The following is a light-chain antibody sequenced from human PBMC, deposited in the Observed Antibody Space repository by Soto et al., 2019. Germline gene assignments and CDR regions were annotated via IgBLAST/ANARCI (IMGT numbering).Light chain of an antibody. CDR3: QQYYSTPPYT. V-gene: IGKV4-1*01. Sequence: IVMTQSPDSLAVSLGERATINCKSSQSVLYSSNNKNYLAWYQQKPGQSPKLLIYWASTQESGVPDRFSGSGSGTDFSLTISSLQAEDVAVYYCQQYYSTPPYTFGQGTKLEIK. CDR1: QSVLYSSNNKNY. CDR2: WAS. J-gene: IGKJ2*01.